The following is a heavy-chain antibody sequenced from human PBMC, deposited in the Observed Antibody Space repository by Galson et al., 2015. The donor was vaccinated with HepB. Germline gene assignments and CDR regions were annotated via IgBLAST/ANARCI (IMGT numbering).Heavy chain of an antibody. Sequence: SLRLSCAASEFSFSNYWTTWVRQAPGKGPEWVANINQGASEKYYVDSVKGRFTISRDNAENSLYLQMNSLRAEDTAVYYCTTEGRYRSSAGIFEYWGQGALVTVSS. J-gene: IGHJ4*02. V-gene: IGHV3-7*03. CDR2: INQGASEK. D-gene: IGHD3-16*02. CDR3: TTEGRYRSSAGIFEY. CDR1: EFSFSNYW.